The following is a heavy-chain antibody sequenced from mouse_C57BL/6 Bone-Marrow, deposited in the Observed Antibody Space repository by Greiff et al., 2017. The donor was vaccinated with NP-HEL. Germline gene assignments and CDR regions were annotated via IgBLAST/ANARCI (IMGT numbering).Heavy chain of an antibody. CDR1: GFNIKDDY. CDR3: TTDDGYLGFDV. J-gene: IGHJ1*03. CDR2: IDPENGDT. Sequence: DVKLQESGAELVRPGASVKLSCTASGFNIKDDYMHWVKQRPEQGLEWIGWIDPENGDTEYASKFQGKATITADTSSNTAYLQLSSLTSEDTAVYYCTTDDGYLGFDVWGTGTTVTVSS. V-gene: IGHV14-4*01. D-gene: IGHD2-3*01.